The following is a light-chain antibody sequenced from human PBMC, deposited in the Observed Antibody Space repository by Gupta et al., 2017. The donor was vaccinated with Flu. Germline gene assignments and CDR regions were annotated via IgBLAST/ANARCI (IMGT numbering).Light chain of an antibody. J-gene: IGKJ1*01. CDR1: QSISSW. CDR2: KAS. Sequence: DIQMTQSPSTLSASVGDRVTITCRASQSISSWLAWYQQKPGKAPKLLISKASSLESGVPSRFSGSGSGTEFTLTISSLQPDDFATYYCQQENSYPWTFGQGTKVEIK. CDR3: QQENSYPWT. V-gene: IGKV1-5*03.